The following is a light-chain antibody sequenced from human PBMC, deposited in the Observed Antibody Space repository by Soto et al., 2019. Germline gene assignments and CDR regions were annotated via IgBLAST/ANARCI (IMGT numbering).Light chain of an antibody. CDR3: QQYDKSPPAT. CDR1: QSVSSNY. J-gene: IGKJ2*01. CDR2: GAS. V-gene: IGKV3-20*01. Sequence: EIVLTQSPGTLSLSPGERATLSCRASQSVSSNYLAWYQQKPGQAPRLLIYGASSRATGIPDRFSGSGSGTDFTLTISRLEPEDFAVYYCQQYDKSPPATFGQGTNLESK.